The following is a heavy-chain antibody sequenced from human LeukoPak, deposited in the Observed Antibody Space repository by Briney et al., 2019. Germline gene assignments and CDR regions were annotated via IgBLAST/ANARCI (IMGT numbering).Heavy chain of an antibody. CDR3: ARGPSGGWREFYYYYGMDV. CDR2: IYYSGST. CDR1: GGSISSYY. J-gene: IGHJ6*02. Sequence: SSETLSLTCTVSGGSISSYYWSWIRQPPGKGLEWIGCIYYSGSTNYNPSLKSRVTISVDTSKNQFSLKLSSVTAADTAVYYCARGPSGGWREFYYYYGMDVWGQGTTVTVSS. D-gene: IGHD6-19*01. V-gene: IGHV4-59*01.